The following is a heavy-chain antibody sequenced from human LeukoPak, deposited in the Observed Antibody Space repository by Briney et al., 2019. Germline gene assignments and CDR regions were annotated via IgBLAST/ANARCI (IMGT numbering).Heavy chain of an antibody. CDR1: GFTVSSNY. Sequence: GGSLRLSCAASGFTVSSNYMNWVRQAPGKGLEWVSAISGSGGSTYYADSVKGRFTISRDNSKNTLYLQMNSLRAEDTAVYYCAKDWPVFDYWGQGTLVTVSS. J-gene: IGHJ4*02. CDR2: ISGSGGST. CDR3: AKDWPVFDY. V-gene: IGHV3-23*01.